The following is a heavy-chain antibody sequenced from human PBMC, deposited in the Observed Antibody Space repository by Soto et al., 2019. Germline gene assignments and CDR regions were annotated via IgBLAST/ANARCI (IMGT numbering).Heavy chain of an antibody. Sequence: AGSLRLSCAASGFTFSSYGMHWVRQAPGKGLEWVAVISYDGSNKYYADSVKGRFTISRDNSKNTLYLQMNSLRAEDTAVYYCAKLTTVTTYYYYGMDVWGQGTTVTVSS. CDR1: GFTFSSYG. V-gene: IGHV3-30*18. CDR2: ISYDGSNK. J-gene: IGHJ6*02. D-gene: IGHD4-17*01. CDR3: AKLTTVTTYYYYGMDV.